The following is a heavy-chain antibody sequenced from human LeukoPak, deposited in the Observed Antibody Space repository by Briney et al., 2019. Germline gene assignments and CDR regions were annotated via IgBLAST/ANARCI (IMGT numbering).Heavy chain of an antibody. D-gene: IGHD3-10*01. CDR2: IYYSGST. CDR1: GGSISSGGYY. J-gene: IGHJ6*02. Sequence: SETLSLTCTVSGGSISSGGYYWSWIRQHPGKGLEWIGYIYYSGSTYYNPSLKSRVTISVDTSKNQFSLKLSSVTAADTAVYYCARDRVTMVRGVFAQYYYYGMDVWGQGTTVTVSS. V-gene: IGHV4-31*03. CDR3: ARDRVTMVRGVFAQYYYYGMDV.